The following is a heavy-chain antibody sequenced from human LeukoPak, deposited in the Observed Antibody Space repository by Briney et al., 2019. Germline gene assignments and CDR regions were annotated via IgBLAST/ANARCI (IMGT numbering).Heavy chain of an antibody. V-gene: IGHV3-23*01. Sequence: GGSLRLSCAASGFTFSSYGMHWVRQAPGKGLEWVSAISGSGGSTYYADSVKGRFTISRDNSKNTLYLQMNSLRAEDTAVYYCAKDRMRDYGDYVGYFDYWGQGTLVTVSS. CDR3: AKDRMRDYGDYVGYFDY. D-gene: IGHD4-17*01. J-gene: IGHJ4*02. CDR1: GFTFSSYG. CDR2: ISGSGGST.